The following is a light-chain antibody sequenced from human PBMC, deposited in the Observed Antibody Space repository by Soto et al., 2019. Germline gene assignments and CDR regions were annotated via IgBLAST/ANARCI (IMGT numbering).Light chain of an antibody. V-gene: IGLV2-18*02. CDR3: SSYTSSNTVI. CDR1: SSDIGAYNR. J-gene: IGLJ2*01. Sequence: QSVLTQPPSVSGSPGQSVTISCTGTSSDIGAYNRVSWYQQPPGTAPKLMIYEVRDRTSGVPDRFSGSKSGNTASLTISGLQAEDEADYYCSSYTSSNTVIFGGGTKVTVL. CDR2: EVR.